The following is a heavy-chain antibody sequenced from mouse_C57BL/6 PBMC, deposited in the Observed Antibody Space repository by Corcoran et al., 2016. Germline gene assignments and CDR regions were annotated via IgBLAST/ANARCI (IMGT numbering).Heavy chain of an antibody. CDR1: GFSLSTSGMG. Sequence: QVTLKESGPGILQSSQTLSLTCSFSGFSLSTSGMGVSWIRQPSGKGLEWLAHIYWDDDTRYNPSLKRRLTISKYTSRNQVILKNTSVDTADTATYYCARRRDYGYWYFDVWGTGTTVTVSS. D-gene: IGHD1-1*01. CDR3: ARRRDYGYWYFDV. J-gene: IGHJ1*03. V-gene: IGHV8-12*01. CDR2: IYWDDDT.